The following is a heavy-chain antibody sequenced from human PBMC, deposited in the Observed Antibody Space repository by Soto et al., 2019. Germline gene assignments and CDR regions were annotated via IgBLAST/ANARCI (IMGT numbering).Heavy chain of an antibody. D-gene: IGHD4-17*01. Sequence: QVQLVESGGGVVQPGRSLRLSCAASGFTFSSYAMHWVRQAPGKGLEWVAVISYDGSNKYYADSVKGRFTISRDNSKTPLYLQMNSLRAEDTAVYYCERARMCWLDYPHYFHGMDVWGKGTTVPVSS. J-gene: IGHJ6*04. CDR1: GFTFSSYA. CDR3: ERARMCWLDYPHYFHGMDV. CDR2: ISYDGSNK. V-gene: IGHV3-30-3*01.